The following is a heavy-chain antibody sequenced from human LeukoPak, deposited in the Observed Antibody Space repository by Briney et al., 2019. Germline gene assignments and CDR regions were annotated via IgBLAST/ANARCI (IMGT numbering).Heavy chain of an antibody. J-gene: IGHJ4*02. D-gene: IGHD5/OR15-5a*01. CDR2: INHSGST. V-gene: IGHV4-34*01. Sequence: SSETLSLTCAVYGGSFSGYYWSWIRQPPGKGLEWIGEINHSGSTNYNPSLKSRVTISVDTSKNQFSLQLNSVTPEDTAVYYCARASSRAAPAGYFDYWGQGTLVTVSS. CDR1: GGSFSGYY. CDR3: ARASSRAAPAGYFDY.